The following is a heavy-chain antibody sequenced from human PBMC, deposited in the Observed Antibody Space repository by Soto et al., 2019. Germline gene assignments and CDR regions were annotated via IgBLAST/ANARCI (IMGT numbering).Heavy chain of an antibody. CDR3: ARGGIFCNSPRCTHNFYYMDV. V-gene: IGHV1-8*01. CDR2: LNPNSGNR. CDR1: GYTFTSYD. D-gene: IGHD3-9*01. Sequence: QLQLVQSGAEVKKPGASVKVSCKASGYTFTSYDINWVRQATGQGPEWMGWLNPNSGNRRYAQKFQGRVTMTRDTSTNTAYMELSSLESEDTAVYYCARGGIFCNSPRCTHNFYYMDVWGRGTTVAVSS. J-gene: IGHJ6*03.